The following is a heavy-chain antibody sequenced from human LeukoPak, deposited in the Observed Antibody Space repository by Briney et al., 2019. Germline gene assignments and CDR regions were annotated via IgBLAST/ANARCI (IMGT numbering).Heavy chain of an antibody. CDR1: GFTLSAYT. D-gene: IGHD5-24*01. CDR3: ARGSSRDCYNP. J-gene: IGHJ5*02. CDR2: ITASDSRT. Sequence: GGSLGLFCAASGFTLSAYTMTWVRQTPGKGLEWVSFITASDSRTNYADSVKGRFTISRDKSKNTLYLKMNSLRAEDTAVYYCARGSSRDCYNPWGRATLVTVSS. V-gene: IGHV3-23*01.